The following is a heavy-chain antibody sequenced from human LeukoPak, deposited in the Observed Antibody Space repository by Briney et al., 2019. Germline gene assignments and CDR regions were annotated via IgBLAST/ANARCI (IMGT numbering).Heavy chain of an antibody. Sequence: PGGSLRLSCTVSGFTVGISYMSWVRQAPGKGLEWVALMYSRGSSHYADSVRGRFTISRDSSKNTVYLQMNSLTAEDTAVYYCARGQAVGVQGDFWGQGTLVTVSS. J-gene: IGHJ4*02. CDR2: MYSRGSS. V-gene: IGHV3-66*02. CDR1: GFTVGISY. D-gene: IGHD1-26*01. CDR3: ARGQAVGVQGDF.